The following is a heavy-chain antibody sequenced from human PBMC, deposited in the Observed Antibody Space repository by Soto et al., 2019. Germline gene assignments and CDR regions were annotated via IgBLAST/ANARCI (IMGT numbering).Heavy chain of an antibody. CDR1: GYTFTGYY. D-gene: IGHD3-10*01. Sequence: AASVKVSCKASGYTFTGYYMHWVRQAPGQGLEWMGWINPNSGGTNYAQKFQGWVTMTRDTSISTAYMELSRLRSDDTAVYYCARGEGSGSYYPFDYWGQGTLVTVSS. J-gene: IGHJ4*02. CDR3: ARGEGSGSYYPFDY. CDR2: INPNSGGT. V-gene: IGHV1-2*04.